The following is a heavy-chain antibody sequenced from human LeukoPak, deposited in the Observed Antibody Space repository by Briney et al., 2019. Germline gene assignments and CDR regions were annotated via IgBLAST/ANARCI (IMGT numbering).Heavy chain of an antibody. CDR1: GFTFSSYA. CDR3: AKDRAGYSSGCCDG. J-gene: IGHJ4*02. CDR2: ISGSGGST. Sequence: GGSLRLSCAASGFTFSSYAMSWVRQAPGKGLEWVSAISGSGGSTYYADSVKGRFAISRDNSKNTLYLQMNSLRAEDTAVYYCAKDRAGYSSGCCDGWGQGTLVTVSS. V-gene: IGHV3-23*01. D-gene: IGHD6-19*01.